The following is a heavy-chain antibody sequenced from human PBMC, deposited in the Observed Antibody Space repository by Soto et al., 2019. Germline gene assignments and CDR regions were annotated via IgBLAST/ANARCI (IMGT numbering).Heavy chain of an antibody. CDR1: GFTFSSYG. D-gene: IGHD3-22*01. CDR2: IWYDGSNK. CDR3: ARGLQYKDYYDSSGYHDLDY. V-gene: IGHV3-33*01. J-gene: IGHJ4*02. Sequence: PGGSLRLSCAASGFTFSSYGMHWVRQAPGKGLEWVAVIWYDGSNKYYADSVKGRFTISRDNSKNTLYLQMNSLRAEDTAVYYCARGLQYKDYYDSSGYHDLDYWGQGTLVTVSS.